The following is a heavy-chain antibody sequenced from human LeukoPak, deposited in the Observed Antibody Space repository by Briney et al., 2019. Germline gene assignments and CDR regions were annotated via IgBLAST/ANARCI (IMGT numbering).Heavy chain of an antibody. CDR1: GFTFSSYA. V-gene: IGHV3-23*01. CDR3: AKDSRYYDFWSGYWDDWYFDL. J-gene: IGHJ2*01. CDR2: ISGSGGST. D-gene: IGHD3-3*01. Sequence: GGSLRLSCAASGFTFSSYAMSWVRQAPGKGLEWVSAISGSGGSTYYADSVRGRFTISRDNSKNTLYLQMNSLRAEDTAVYYCAKDSRYYDFWSGYWDDWYFDLWGRGTLVTVSS.